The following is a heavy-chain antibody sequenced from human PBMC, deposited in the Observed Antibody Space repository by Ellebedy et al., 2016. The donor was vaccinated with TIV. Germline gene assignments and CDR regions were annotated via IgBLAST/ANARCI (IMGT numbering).Heavy chain of an antibody. D-gene: IGHD3-10*01. CDR3: ARGDGSGSYFNYYYGMDV. Sequence: KVSCXGSGYSFTSYWFSWVRQMPGKGLEWMGRIDPSDSYTNYSPSFQGHVTISADKSISTAYLQWSSLKASDTAMYYCARGDGSGSYFNYYYGMDVWGQGTTVTVSS. CDR1: GYSFTSYW. V-gene: IGHV5-10-1*01. CDR2: IDPSDSYT. J-gene: IGHJ6*02.